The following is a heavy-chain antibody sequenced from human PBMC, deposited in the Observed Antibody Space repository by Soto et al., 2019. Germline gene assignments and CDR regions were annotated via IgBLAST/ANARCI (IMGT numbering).Heavy chain of an antibody. J-gene: IGHJ5*02. CDR1: GGSISSGGYY. CDR2: IYYSGST. Sequence: SETLSLTCTVSGGSISSGGYYWSWIRQHPGKGLEWIGYIYYSGSTYYNPSLKSRVTISVDTSKNQFSLKLSSVTAAVTAVYYCAYDSSSGFFDLWGQGTLVTVSS. D-gene: IGHD6-13*01. CDR3: AYDSSSGFFDL. V-gene: IGHV4-31*03.